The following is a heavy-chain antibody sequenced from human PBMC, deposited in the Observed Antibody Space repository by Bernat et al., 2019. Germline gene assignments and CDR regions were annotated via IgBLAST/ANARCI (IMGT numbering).Heavy chain of an antibody. D-gene: IGHD2-21*02. V-gene: IGHV1-46*03. J-gene: IGHJ4*02. CDR1: GYTFTSYY. CDR2: INPSGGST. CDR3: ARDGITYCGGDCYSDY. Sequence: QVQLVQSGAEVKKPGASVKVSCKASGYTFTSYYMHWVRQAPGQGLEWMGIINPSGGSTSYAQKFQGRVTMTRDTSTSTVYMELSSPRSEDTAVYYCARDGITYCGGDCYSDYWGQGTLVTVSS.